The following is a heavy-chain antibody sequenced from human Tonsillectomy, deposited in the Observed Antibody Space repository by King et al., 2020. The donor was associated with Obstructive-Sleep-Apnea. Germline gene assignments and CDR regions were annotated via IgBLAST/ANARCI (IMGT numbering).Heavy chain of an antibody. V-gene: IGHV3-48*04. D-gene: IGHD3-10*01. CDR1: GFAFSDYN. J-gene: IGHJ4*02. Sequence: VQLVESGGGLVQPGGSLRLSCAASGFAFSDYNIHWVRQAPGKGLEWISYISGTGTIVYYADFAKGRFLISRDNAKNSLYLQVDSLRAEDTAVYYCAFNSFGSASSFDFDSWGQGTRVTVSS. CDR3: AFNSFGSASSFDFDS. CDR2: ISGTGTIV.